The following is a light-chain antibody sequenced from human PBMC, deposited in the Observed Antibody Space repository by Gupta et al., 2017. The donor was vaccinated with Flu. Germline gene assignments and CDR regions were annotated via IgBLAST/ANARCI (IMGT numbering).Light chain of an antibody. CDR2: KAS. CDR1: QSISSW. Sequence: DIQMTQSPSPLSASVGDRVTITCRASQSISSWLAWYQQKPGKAPKLLIYKASSLESGVPSRFSGSGSGTEFTLTISSLQPDDFATYYCQQYNSYSALTFGGGTKVEIK. J-gene: IGKJ4*01. CDR3: QQYNSYSALT. V-gene: IGKV1-5*03.